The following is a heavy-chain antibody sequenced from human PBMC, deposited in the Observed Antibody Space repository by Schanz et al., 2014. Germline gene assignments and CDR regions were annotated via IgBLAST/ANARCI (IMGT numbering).Heavy chain of an antibody. V-gene: IGHV3-23*04. D-gene: IGHD5-18*01. J-gene: IGHJ4*02. CDR2: ISGSGGNT. CDR3: AKDAENTAMITDYFDY. Sequence: EVQLVESGGGLVKPGGFLRLSCAASGFTFSSYAMSWVRQAPGKGLEWVSAISGSGGNTYYADAVRGRFTISRDNSKTTVYLQMNSLRAEDTAVYYCAKDAENTAMITDYFDYWGQGTLVTVSS. CDR1: GFTFSSYA.